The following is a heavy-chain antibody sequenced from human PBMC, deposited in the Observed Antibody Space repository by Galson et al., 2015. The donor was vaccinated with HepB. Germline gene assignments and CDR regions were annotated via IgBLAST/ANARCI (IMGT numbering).Heavy chain of an antibody. V-gene: IGHV2-5*02. D-gene: IGHD5-18*01. Sequence: PALVKPTQPLTLTCTISGFSLSSNGVGVGWIRQPPGKALDWLALIYWDDDKRYSPSLKSRLTITRDISKNQVVLTMTNMDPVDTATYYCAHTIRKDAATYYSDYWGQGTLVTVSS. CDR3: AHTIRKDAATYYSDY. J-gene: IGHJ4*02. CDR2: IYWDDDK. CDR1: GFSLSSNGVG.